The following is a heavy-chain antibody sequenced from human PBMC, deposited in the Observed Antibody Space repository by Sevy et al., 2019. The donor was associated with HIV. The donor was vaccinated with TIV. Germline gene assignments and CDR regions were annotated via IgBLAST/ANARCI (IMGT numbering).Heavy chain of an antibody. CDR2: IYYNGNT. CDR3: AGGNAWGRGYS. V-gene: IGHV4-59*08. J-gene: IGHJ4*02. Sequence: SETLSLTCTVSGGSITSLYWGWIRQPPGKGLEWIANIYYNGNTNYNPSPKSRVTISLDTSKNQFSLRLSSVTAADTAIYYCAGGNAWGRGYSWGQGTLVTVSS. CDR1: GGSITSLY. D-gene: IGHD1-26*01.